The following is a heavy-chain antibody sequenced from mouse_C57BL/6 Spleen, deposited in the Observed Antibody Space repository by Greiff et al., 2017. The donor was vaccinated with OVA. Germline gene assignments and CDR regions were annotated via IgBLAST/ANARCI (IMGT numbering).Heavy chain of an antibody. J-gene: IGHJ2*01. CDR1: GFTFSDYG. D-gene: IGHD1-1*01. CDR2: ISSGSSTI. Sequence: EVQLQESGGGLVKPGGSLKLSCAASGFTFSDYGMHWVRQAPEKGLEWVAYISSGSSTISYADTVKGRFTISRDNAKNTLFLQMTSLRSEDTAMYYCAREYGRDGGQGTTLTVSS. CDR3: AREYGRD. V-gene: IGHV5-17*01.